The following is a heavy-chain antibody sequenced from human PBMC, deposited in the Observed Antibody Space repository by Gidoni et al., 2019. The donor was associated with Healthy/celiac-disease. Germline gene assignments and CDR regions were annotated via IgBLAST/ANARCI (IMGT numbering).Heavy chain of an antibody. D-gene: IGHD5-18*01. Sequence: QVQLQQWGAGLLKPSETLSLTCAVYGGSFSGYYWSWIRQPPGKGLEWIGEINHSGSTNYNPSLKSRVTISVDTSKNQFSLKLSSVTAADTAVYYGARGRSYGPFDYWGQGTLVTVSS. CDR1: GGSFSGYY. CDR2: INHSGST. CDR3: ARGRSYGPFDY. V-gene: IGHV4-34*01. J-gene: IGHJ4*02.